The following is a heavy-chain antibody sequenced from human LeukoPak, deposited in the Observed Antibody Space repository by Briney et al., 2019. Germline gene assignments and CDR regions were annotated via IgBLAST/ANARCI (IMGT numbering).Heavy chain of an antibody. CDR3: ARDVGAGYSSLFDY. V-gene: IGHV1-18*01. Sequence: ASVTVSCKASGYTFTSYGTSWLRQAPGQGLEWMGWISAYNGNTNYAQKLQGRVTMTTDTSTSTAYMELRSLRSDDTAVYYCARDVGAGYSSLFDYWGQGTLVTVSS. D-gene: IGHD6-13*01. J-gene: IGHJ4*02. CDR1: GYTFTSYG. CDR2: ISAYNGNT.